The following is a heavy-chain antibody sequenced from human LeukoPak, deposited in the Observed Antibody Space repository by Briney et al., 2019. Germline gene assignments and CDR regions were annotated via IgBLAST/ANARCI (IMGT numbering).Heavy chain of an antibody. J-gene: IGHJ4*02. CDR1: GFAFSVYG. D-gene: IGHD3-10*01. V-gene: IGHV3-30*18. Sequence: GGSLRLSSTASGFAFSVYGLHWVRQAPGKGLEWVAVISNDGNNKYYADSVKGRFTISRDNSKSTLYLHMNSLRAEDTAVYYCAKGLPGAGQRRYFDPWVQGTLVTVSS. CDR3: AKGLPGAGQRRYFDP. CDR2: ISNDGNNK.